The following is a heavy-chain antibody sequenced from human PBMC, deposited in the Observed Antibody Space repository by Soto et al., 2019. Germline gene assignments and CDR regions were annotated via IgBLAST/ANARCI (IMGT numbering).Heavy chain of an antibody. V-gene: IGHV4-34*01. CDR3: ARETSFSDTTGSYDEDYFDY. CDR1: GGSFTGYY. J-gene: IGHJ4*02. D-gene: IGHD3-9*01. CDR2: IHHSGNT. Sequence: SETLSLTCVVSGGSFTGYYWNWIRQPPGKGLEWVGQIHHSGNTNYNPSLKSRVTMSVDKSKNQFSLKLTSVTAADTAVYYCARETSFSDTTGSYDEDYFDYWGRGTLVTSPQ.